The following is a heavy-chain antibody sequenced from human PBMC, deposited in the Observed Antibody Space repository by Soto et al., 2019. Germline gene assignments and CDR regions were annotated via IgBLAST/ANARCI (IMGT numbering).Heavy chain of an antibody. CDR2: VYTSAEGGAT. D-gene: IGHD6-19*01. V-gene: IGHV3-15*07. CDR1: GFSVTNAW. Sequence: EVQLVDSGGGLVKPGGCLRLSCAASGFSVTNAWMNGVRQAPGKGLEWVGRVYTSAEGGATNYAAPVKGRFTISRDDSKNTVYLQMNSLMTEVTAGYYCTTGSVAGFWGQGTTVSVSS. J-gene: IGHJ6*02. CDR3: TTGSVAGF.